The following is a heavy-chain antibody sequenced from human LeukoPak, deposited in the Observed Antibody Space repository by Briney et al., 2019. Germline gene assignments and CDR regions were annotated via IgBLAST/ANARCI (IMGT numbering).Heavy chain of an antibody. J-gene: IGHJ4*02. CDR3: ARGAEGIAATDSNFDY. CDR2: ISSSGNTI. CDR1: GLTLSNYD. Sequence: GGSLRLSCAASGLTLSNYDMNWVRQAPGKGLEWVSYISSSGNTIYYVDSVKGRFTISRDNAENSLHLQMNSLRAEDTAVYYCARGAEGIAATDSNFDYWGQGTLVTVSS. D-gene: IGHD6-13*01. V-gene: IGHV3-48*03.